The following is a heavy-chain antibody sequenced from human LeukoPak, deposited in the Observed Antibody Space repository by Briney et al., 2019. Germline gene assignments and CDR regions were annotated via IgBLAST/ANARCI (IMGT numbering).Heavy chain of an antibody. CDR3: ARRSGTPGSYYFDY. Sequence: PLETLSLTCAVYGGSFSGYYWSWIRQPPGKGLEWIGEINHSGSTNYNPSLKSRVTISVDTSKNQFSLKLSSVTAADTAVYYCARRSGTPGSYYFDYWGQGTLVTVSS. V-gene: IGHV4-34*01. J-gene: IGHJ4*02. D-gene: IGHD1-26*01. CDR1: GGSFSGYY. CDR2: INHSGST.